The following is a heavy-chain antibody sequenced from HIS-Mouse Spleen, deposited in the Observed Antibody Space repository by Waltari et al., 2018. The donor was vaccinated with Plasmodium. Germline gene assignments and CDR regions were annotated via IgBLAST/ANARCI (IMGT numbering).Heavy chain of an antibody. V-gene: IGHV4-39*07. CDR2: IYYSGST. CDR1: GGSIRSSSYY. D-gene: IGHD3-16*01. CDR3: ARGRGACFDY. J-gene: IGHJ4*02. Sequence: QLQLQESGPGLVKPSETLALPCTVSGGSIRSSSYYWGWIRQPPGKGLEWIGSIYYSGSTYYNPSLKSRVTISVDTSKNQFSLKLSSVTAADTAVYYCARGRGACFDYWGQGTLVTVSS.